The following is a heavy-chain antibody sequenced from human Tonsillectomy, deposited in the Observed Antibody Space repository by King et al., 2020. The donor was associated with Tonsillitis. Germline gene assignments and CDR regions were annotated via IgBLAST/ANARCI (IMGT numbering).Heavy chain of an antibody. CDR2: IYSGGST. CDR1: GFIVSSNY. V-gene: IGHV3-66*01. CDR3: ARDEYSSALFDY. D-gene: IGHD6-19*01. Sequence: QLVQSGGGLVQPGGSLRLSCAASGFIVSSNYMSWVRQAPGKGLEWVSVIYSGGSTYYADSVKGRFTISRDNSKNTLYLQMNSLRAEDTAVYYCARDEYSSALFDYWGQGTLVTVSS. J-gene: IGHJ4*02.